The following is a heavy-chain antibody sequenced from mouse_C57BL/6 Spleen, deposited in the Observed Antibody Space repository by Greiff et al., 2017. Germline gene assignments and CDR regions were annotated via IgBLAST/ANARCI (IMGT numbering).Heavy chain of an antibody. J-gene: IGHJ4*01. V-gene: IGHV1-15*01. Sequence: VQLQQSGAELVRPGASVTLSCKASGYTFTDYEMHWVKQTPVHGLEWIGAIDPETGGTAYNQKFKGKAILTADKSSSTAYMELRSLTSEDSAVYYCTRRHYCSSYDAMDYWGQGTSVTVSS. CDR2: IDPETGGT. D-gene: IGHD1-1*01. CDR3: TRRHYCSSYDAMDY. CDR1: GYTFTDYE.